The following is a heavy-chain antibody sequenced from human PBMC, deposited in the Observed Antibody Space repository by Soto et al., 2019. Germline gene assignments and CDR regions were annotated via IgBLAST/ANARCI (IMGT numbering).Heavy chain of an antibody. CDR2: ISGGGGTT. CDR1: GFTLSSYG. CDR3: AKDQAAGGTISRYFQD. Sequence: EVQLLESGGGLVQPEGSLRLSCEASGFTLSSYGMSWVRQAPGKGLEWVSGISGGGGTTYYADSVKGRFTISRDNSKNTLYLQVNSLRAEDTAVYYCAKDQAAGGTISRYFQDWGQGTLVTVSS. D-gene: IGHD6-13*01. J-gene: IGHJ1*01. V-gene: IGHV3-23*01.